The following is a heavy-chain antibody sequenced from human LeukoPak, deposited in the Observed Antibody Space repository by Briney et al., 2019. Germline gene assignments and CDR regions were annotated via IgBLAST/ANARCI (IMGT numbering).Heavy chain of an antibody. Sequence: GGSLRLSCAASGFTFDDYAMHWVRQAPGKGLEWVSGISWNSGSIGYADSVKGRFTISRDNAKNSLYLQMNSLRAEDTALYYCARDANYYGSGDGDAFDIWGQGTMVTVSS. CDR1: GFTFDDYA. V-gene: IGHV3-9*01. J-gene: IGHJ3*02. D-gene: IGHD3-10*01. CDR3: ARDANYYGSGDGDAFDI. CDR2: ISWNSGSI.